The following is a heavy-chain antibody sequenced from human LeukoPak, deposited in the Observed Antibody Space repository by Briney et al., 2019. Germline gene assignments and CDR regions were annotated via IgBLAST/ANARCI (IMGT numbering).Heavy chain of an antibody. J-gene: IGHJ3*01. CDR3: AKQRVLITGRDDALDL. Sequence: GGSLRLSCAVSGFTFSSYAMSWVRQPPGKGLEWVSVISGGGVSTYYAESVKGRFTISRDNSKNTLYLQMNSLRAENTAAYYCAKQRVLITGRDDALDLWGQGTMVIVSS. V-gene: IGHV3-23*01. CDR2: ISGGGVST. D-gene: IGHD2-8*02. CDR1: GFTFSSYA.